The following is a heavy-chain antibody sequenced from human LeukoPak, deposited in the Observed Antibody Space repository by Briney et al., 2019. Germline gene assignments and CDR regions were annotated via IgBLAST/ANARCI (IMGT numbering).Heavy chain of an antibody. J-gene: IGHJ4*02. CDR1: GFTFSSYA. Sequence: GGSLRLSCAASGFTFSSYAMHWVRQAPGKGLEWVAVMSYDGSNKYYADSVKGRFTISRDNSKNTLYLQMNSLRAEDTAVYYCARDMGLGYCSSTSCYPFDYWGQGTLVTVSS. CDR3: ARDMGLGYCSSTSCYPFDY. CDR2: MSYDGSNK. D-gene: IGHD2-2*01. V-gene: IGHV3-30*01.